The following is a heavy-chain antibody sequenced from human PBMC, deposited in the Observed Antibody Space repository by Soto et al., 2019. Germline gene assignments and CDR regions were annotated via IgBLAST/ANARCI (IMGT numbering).Heavy chain of an antibody. CDR3: ALIKDCSRTDCYLASFDP. J-gene: IGHJ5*02. V-gene: IGHV2-26*01. CDR2: IFSNDDK. D-gene: IGHD2-2*01. Sequence: SGPTREPTETLTLTCTVSGLSLSTGKLGVSWIRQPPGKALEWLAHIFSNDDKSYSTSLRSRVTISKDTSRSQVVLTMTNMDPLDSGTYYCALIKDCSRTDCYLASFDPWGQGTLVTVSS. CDR1: GLSLSTGKLG.